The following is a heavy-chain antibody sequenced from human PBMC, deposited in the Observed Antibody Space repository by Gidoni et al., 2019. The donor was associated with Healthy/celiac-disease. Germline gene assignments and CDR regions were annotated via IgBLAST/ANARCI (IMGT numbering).Heavy chain of an antibody. CDR3: ARSVNIRGGATLFDY. D-gene: IGHD1-26*01. J-gene: IGHJ4*02. CDR1: GFTFSSYS. CDR2: ISSSSSYI. Sequence: EVQLVESGGGLVKPGGSLRLSCAASGFTFSSYSMNWVRQAPGKGLEWVSSISSSSSYIYYADSVKGRFTISRDNAKNSLYLQMNSLRAEDTAVYYCARSVNIRGGATLFDYWGQGTLVTVSS. V-gene: IGHV3-21*01.